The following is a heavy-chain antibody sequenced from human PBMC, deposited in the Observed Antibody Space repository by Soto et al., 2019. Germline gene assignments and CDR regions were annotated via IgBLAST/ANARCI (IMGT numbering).Heavy chain of an antibody. CDR3: ARGPMGYGSGSYYPPDY. D-gene: IGHD3-10*01. V-gene: IGHV4-31*03. J-gene: IGHJ4*02. CDR1: GGSISSGGYY. CDR2: IYYSGST. Sequence: PSETLSLTCTVSGGSISSGGYYWSWIRQHPGKGLEWIGYIYYSGSTYYNPSLKSRVTISVDTSKNQFSLKLSSVTAADTAVYYCARGPMGYGSGSYYPPDYWGQGTLVTVSS.